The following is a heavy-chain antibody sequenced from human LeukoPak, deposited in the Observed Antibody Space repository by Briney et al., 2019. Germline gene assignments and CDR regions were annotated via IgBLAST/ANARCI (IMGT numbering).Heavy chain of an antibody. CDR3: ARHSWNDGGFDY. CDR2: IYPGDSDT. D-gene: IGHD1-1*01. CDR1: GARFNSYW. V-gene: IGHV5-51*01. J-gene: IGHJ4*02. Sequence: GESLPISCKCSGARFNSYWIGWVRQLPGKGLEWMGIIYPGDSDTRYSPSFQGQVTISADKSISTAYLQWSSLPASDPAMYYYARHSWNDGGFDYWGQGTLVTVSS.